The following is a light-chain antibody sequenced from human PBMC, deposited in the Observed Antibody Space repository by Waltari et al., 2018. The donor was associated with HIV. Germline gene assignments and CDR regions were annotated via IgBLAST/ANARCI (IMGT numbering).Light chain of an antibody. J-gene: IGKJ5*01. Sequence: EIVLTQSPATLSLSPGERATLSCRASQSIRTELAWYQQKPGQAPRLFIYDASNRATGIPGRFSGSGSGTDFTLTSSSLEPEDFAMYYCQQRNTWITFGQGTRLEI. CDR2: DAS. CDR3: QQRNTWIT. CDR1: QSIRTE. V-gene: IGKV3-11*01.